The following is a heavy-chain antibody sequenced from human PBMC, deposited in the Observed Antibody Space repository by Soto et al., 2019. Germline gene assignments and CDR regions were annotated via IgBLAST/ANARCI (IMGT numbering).Heavy chain of an antibody. CDR2: ISSSSSTI. CDR1: GFTFSSYS. D-gene: IGHD2-2*01. CDR3: AREGYCKSTSCYWYAFDI. V-gene: IGHV3-48*01. J-gene: IGHJ3*02. Sequence: GGSLRLSCAASGFTFSSYSMNWVRQAPGKGLEWVSYISSSSSTIYYADSVKGRFTISRDNAKNSLYLQMNSLRAEDTAVYYCAREGYCKSTSCYWYAFDIWGQGTMVTVSS.